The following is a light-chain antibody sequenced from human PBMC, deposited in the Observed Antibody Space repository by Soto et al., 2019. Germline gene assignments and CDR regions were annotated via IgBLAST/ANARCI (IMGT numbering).Light chain of an antibody. J-gene: IGKJ4*01. CDR2: WAS. V-gene: IGKV4-1*01. Sequence: DIVISQSPDSLAVSLCESATMNCKCSPIFLYKSNNKNHLAWYQQKPGQPPQLIIYWASTRESGVPERFSGSGSGTDFTLTISSLEAEDVAFYWCQQYFDVPFTFGGGTKVDIK. CDR3: QQYFDVPFT. CDR1: PIFLYKSNNKNH.